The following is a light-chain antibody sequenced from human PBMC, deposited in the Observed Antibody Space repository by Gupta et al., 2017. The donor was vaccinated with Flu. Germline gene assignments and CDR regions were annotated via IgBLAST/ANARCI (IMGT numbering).Light chain of an antibody. J-gene: IGKJ2*01. CDR2: EAS. V-gene: IGKV1-33*01. CDR3: LQDDLRPPYT. CDR1: QDIRRY. Sequence: DIQVTQSPSSLSASVGDRVTITCQTSQDIRRYLNWYQQKPGRAPKLLIKEASHLQGGVPSRFSGNGYGTHFTFTISGLQWEDFAPYYCLQDDLRPPYTFGQGTK.